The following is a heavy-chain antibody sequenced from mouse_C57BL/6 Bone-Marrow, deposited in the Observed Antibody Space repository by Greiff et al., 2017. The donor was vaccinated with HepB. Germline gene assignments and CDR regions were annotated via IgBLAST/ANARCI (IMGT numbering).Heavy chain of an antibody. CDR2: IWSGGST. D-gene: IGHD1-1*01. V-gene: IGHV2-2*01. CDR3: ARTHYYGSSGFAY. Sequence: VQLQQSGPGLVQPSQSLSITCTVSGFSLTSYGVHWVRQSPGKGLEWLGVIWSGGSTDYNAAFISRLSISKDNSKSQVFFKMNSLQADDTAIYDCARTHYYGSSGFAYWGQGTLVTVSA. J-gene: IGHJ3*01. CDR1: GFSLTSYG.